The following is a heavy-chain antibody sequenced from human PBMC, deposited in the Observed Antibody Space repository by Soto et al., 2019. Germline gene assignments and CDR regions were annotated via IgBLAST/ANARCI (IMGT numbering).Heavy chain of an antibody. Sequence: QVQLVESGGGVVKPGRSLRLSCAASGFTFSSYGMHWVRQAPGKGLEWVAVIWYDGSNKYYADSVKGRFTISRDNSKNTLYLQMTSLRAEDTAVYYCARADSSGWDIDYWGQGTLVTVSS. CDR1: GFTFSSYG. V-gene: IGHV3-33*01. D-gene: IGHD6-19*01. J-gene: IGHJ4*02. CDR3: ARADSSGWDIDY. CDR2: IWYDGSNK.